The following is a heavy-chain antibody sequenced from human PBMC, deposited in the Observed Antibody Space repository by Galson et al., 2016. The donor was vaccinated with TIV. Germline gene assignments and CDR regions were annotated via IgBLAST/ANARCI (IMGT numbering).Heavy chain of an antibody. D-gene: IGHD3-22*01. CDR1: GFTFSSYG. V-gene: IGHV3-33*07. Sequence: SLRLSCAASGFTFSSYGFYWVRQAPGKGLEWVAVLAYDGNNKYYGDSVKGRFTISRDISKNTLYLQMNSLRPEDTAVYYCARVRGDSSGYLDNWGQGTLVSVSS. CDR3: ARVRGDSSGYLDN. J-gene: IGHJ4*02. CDR2: LAYDGNNK.